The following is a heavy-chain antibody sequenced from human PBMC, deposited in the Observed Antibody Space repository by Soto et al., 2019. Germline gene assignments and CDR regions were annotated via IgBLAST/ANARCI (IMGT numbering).Heavy chain of an antibody. Sequence: LETLCLTCTVAGCSISSSGYYWGWIRQPPGKGLEWIGSIYYSGSTYYNPSLASRVTISVETSKNQFSMRMTSVTAADTAVYYCARSYYDSIGFTVGPWGQGTLVTVSS. CDR2: IYYSGST. V-gene: IGHV4-39*07. J-gene: IGHJ5*02. CDR1: GCSISSSGYY. CDR3: ARSYYDSIGFTVGP. D-gene: IGHD3-22*01.